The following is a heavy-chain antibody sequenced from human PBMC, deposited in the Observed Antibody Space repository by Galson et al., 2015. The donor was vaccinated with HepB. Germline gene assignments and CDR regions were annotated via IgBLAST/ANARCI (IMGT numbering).Heavy chain of an antibody. CDR3: AGARDILTGYYVSFAFDI. CDR1: GYTFTSYG. D-gene: IGHD3-9*01. CDR2: INAYNGNT. V-gene: IGHV1-18*04. Sequence: SVKVSCKASGYTFTSYGISWVRQAPGQGLEWMGWINAYNGNTNSAQQLQDRVTMTTDTSTSTAYMELRSLRSDDTAVYYCAGARDILTGYYVSFAFDIWGRGTMVTVSS. J-gene: IGHJ3*02.